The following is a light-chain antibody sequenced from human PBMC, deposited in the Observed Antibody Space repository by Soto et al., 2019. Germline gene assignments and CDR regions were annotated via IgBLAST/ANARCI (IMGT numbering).Light chain of an antibody. CDR2: GVS. V-gene: IGKV3-20*01. CDR3: QQYGSSPLIT. J-gene: IGKJ5*01. Sequence: EIVLTQSPGTLSLARGQRATLSCRASQRLSASDIAWYQQKPGQAPKFLIYGVSSRATGIPDRFSGSGSGTDFTLTISRLEPEDFAVYHCQQYGSSPLITFGQGTRLEIK. CDR1: QRLSASD.